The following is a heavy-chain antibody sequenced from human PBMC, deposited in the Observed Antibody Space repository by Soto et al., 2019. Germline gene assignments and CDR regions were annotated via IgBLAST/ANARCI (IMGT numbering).Heavy chain of an antibody. D-gene: IGHD3-9*01. J-gene: IGHJ4*02. CDR1: GDSISSYY. Sequence: TSETLSLTCPVSGDSISSYYWNWIRQPPGKGLEWIGYIYYSGSTSYNPSLKSRVTITVDTSKNQFSLKLTSVTAADTAMYYCARDVLTAYYDYWGQGALVTVSS. CDR3: ARDVLTAYYDY. CDR2: IYYSGST. V-gene: IGHV4-59*01.